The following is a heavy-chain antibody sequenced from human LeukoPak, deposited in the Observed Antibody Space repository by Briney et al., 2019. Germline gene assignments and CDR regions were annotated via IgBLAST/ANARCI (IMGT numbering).Heavy chain of an antibody. CDR2: INHSGST. CDR1: GGSFSGYY. D-gene: IGHD3-22*01. CDR3: ARGGGGSYYDSSGYFDYFDY. V-gene: IGHV4-34*01. J-gene: IGHJ4*02. Sequence: PSETLSLTCAVYGGSFSGYYWSWIRQPPGKGLEWIGEINHSGSTNYNPSLKSRVTISVDTSKNQFSLKLSSVTAADTAVYYCARGGGGSYYDSSGYFDYFDYWGQGTLVTVSS.